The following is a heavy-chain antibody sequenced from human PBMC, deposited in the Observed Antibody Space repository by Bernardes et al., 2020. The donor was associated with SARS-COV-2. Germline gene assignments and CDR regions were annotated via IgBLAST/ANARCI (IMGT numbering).Heavy chain of an antibody. D-gene: IGHD6-19*01. CDR3: AKDPTYSMAWYDASDI. J-gene: IGHJ3*02. V-gene: IGHV3-48*03. CDR2: ISSSGDSI. CDR1: GFTFSTYD. Sequence: GGSLRLSCAASGFTFSTYDMNWVRQAPGKGLEWISYISSSGDSIYYRDSVKGRFTISRDNAKNSLYLQMNSLRAEDTAVYYCAKDPTYSMAWYDASDIWGQGTLVTVSS.